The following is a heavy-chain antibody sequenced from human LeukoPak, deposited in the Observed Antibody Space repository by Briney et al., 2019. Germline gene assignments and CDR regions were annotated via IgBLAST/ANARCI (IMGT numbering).Heavy chain of an antibody. CDR1: GYTFTGYY. J-gene: IGHJ5*02. CDR2: INPNSGGT. CDR3: ARDPNIVVVPAAIHWFDP. Sequence: GASLKVSCTASGYTFTGYYMHWVRQAPGQGLEWMGWINPNSGGTNYAQKFQGRVTMTRDTSISTAYMELSRLRSHDTAVYYCARDPNIVVVPAAIHWFDPWGQGTLVTVSS. V-gene: IGHV1-2*02. D-gene: IGHD2-2*01.